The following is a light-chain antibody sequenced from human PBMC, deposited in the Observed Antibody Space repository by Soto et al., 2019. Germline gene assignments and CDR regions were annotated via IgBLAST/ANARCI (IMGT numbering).Light chain of an antibody. J-gene: IGKJ4*01. CDR3: QQRSNWPYLT. CDR1: QSVSGY. Sequence: EIVLTQSPDTLSLSPGERATLSCRASQSVSGYLGWYQQKPGQAPRLLIYDASNRAYGVPARFRGSGSGTNFTLPIASLEADDFAVYYCQQRSNWPYLTFGGGTRV. CDR2: DAS. V-gene: IGKV3-11*01.